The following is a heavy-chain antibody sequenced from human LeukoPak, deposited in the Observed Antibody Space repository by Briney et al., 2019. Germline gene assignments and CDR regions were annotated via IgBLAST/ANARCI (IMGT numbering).Heavy chain of an antibody. CDR1: GFTFSSYA. Sequence: GGSLRLSCAASGFTFSSYAMSWVRQAPGKGLEWVSAISGSGGSTYYADSVKGRFTISRDNSKNTLYLQMNSLRAEDTAVYYCAKEVGNYDYVWGSYRHFDYWGQGTLVTVSS. D-gene: IGHD3-16*02. CDR2: ISGSGGST. V-gene: IGHV3-23*01. J-gene: IGHJ4*02. CDR3: AKEVGNYDYVWGSYRHFDY.